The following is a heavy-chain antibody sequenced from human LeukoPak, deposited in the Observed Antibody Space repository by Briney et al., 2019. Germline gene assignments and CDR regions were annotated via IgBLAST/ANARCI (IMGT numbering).Heavy chain of an antibody. V-gene: IGHV3-9*03. Sequence: GGSLRLSCAASGFTFDDYAMHWVRQAPGKGLEWVSGISWNSGSIGYADSVKGRFTISRGNAKNSLYLQMNSLRAEDMALYYCAKDGTPDLGRELDYWGQGTLVTVSS. J-gene: IGHJ4*02. CDR1: GFTFDDYA. CDR3: AKDGTPDLGRELDY. CDR2: ISWNSGSI. D-gene: IGHD3-16*01.